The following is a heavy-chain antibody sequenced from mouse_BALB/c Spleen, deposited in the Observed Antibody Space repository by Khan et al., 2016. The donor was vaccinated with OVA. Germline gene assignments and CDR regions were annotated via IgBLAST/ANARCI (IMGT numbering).Heavy chain of an antibody. D-gene: IGHD2-3*01. CDR3: ARDGSRYNCARDY. CDR1: GYSITSDYA. V-gene: IGHV3-2*02. CDR2: ISSSGST. Sequence: VQLKQSGPGLVKPSQSLSLTCTVTGYSITSDYAWNWIRQFPGNKLEWMGNISSSGSTNYNPALKSRISITRDTSKNQFFLQLNSVTTEDTATYYCARDGSRYNCARDYWGQGTSVTVSS. J-gene: IGHJ4*01.